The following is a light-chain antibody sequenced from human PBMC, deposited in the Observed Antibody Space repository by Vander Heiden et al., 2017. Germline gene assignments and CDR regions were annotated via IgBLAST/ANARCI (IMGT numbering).Light chain of an antibody. J-gene: IGKJ4*01. CDR1: QSVSSY. V-gene: IGKV3-11*01. Sequence: EIVLTQSPATLSLSPGERATLSCRTSQSVSSYLAWYQQTPGQAPRLLIYDASNRATGIPARFSGSGSGTDFTLTISSLEPEDLAVYYCQQRSNWPLTFRGGTKVEIK. CDR2: DAS. CDR3: QQRSNWPLT.